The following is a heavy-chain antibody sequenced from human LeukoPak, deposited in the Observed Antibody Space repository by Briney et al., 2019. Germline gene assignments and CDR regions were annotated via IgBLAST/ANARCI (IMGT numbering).Heavy chain of an antibody. CDR3: ARDDGSYYDLESAFDI. D-gene: IGHD1-26*01. V-gene: IGHV4-4*07. J-gene: IGHJ3*02. CDR1: GGSISNYY. CDR2: IYTSGST. Sequence: PSETLSLTCTVSGGSISNYYWSWIRQPAGKGLEWIGLIYTSGSTNYNPSLKSRVTMSIGTSKKQFSLKLSSVTAADTAVYYCARDDGSYYDLESAFDIWGQGTMVTVSS.